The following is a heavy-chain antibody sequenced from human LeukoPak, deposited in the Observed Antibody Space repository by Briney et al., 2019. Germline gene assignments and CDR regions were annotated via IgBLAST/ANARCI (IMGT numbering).Heavy chain of an antibody. CDR1: GFTFSSYA. V-gene: IGHV3-23*01. CDR3: AKDLNYVWGIYRSSFGY. D-gene: IGHD3-16*02. J-gene: IGHJ4*02. CDR2: ISGSGGRT. Sequence: PGGTLRLSCAASGFTFSSYAMSGGREAPGKGVEKVSGISGSGGRTYYADSVKGGFTISRENSKNSVYVQMNSLRAEDTAGYYCAKDLNYVWGIYRSSFGYWGQGTLVTVSS.